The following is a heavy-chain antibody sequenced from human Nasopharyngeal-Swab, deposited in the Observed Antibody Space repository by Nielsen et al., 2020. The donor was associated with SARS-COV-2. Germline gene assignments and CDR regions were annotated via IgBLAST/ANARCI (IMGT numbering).Heavy chain of an antibody. CDR3: ARDYYYYMDV. V-gene: IGHV4-59*01. CDR2: IYYSGST. J-gene: IGHJ6*03. CDR1: GGSISSYY. Sequence: SETLSLTCTVSGGSISSYYWSWIRQPPGKGLEWIGYIYYSGSTNYNPSLKSRVTISVDTSKNQFSLKLSPVTAADTAVYYCARDYYYYMDVWGKGTTVTVSS.